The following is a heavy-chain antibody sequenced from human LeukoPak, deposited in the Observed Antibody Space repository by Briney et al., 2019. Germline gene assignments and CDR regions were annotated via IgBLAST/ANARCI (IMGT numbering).Heavy chain of an antibody. D-gene: IGHD1-26*01. V-gene: IGHV3-23*01. J-gene: IGHJ4*02. Sequence: GGSLRLSCTASGFIFSSYAMNWVRQAPGKGLEWVSVMTSSGGGTDYADSVKGRFTLSRDYPKNTLYLQMNSLRAEDTAVYFCAKYSGSYYYPPNWDSWGQGTLVTVSS. CDR2: MTSSGGGT. CDR3: AKYSGSYYYPPNWDS. CDR1: GFIFSSYA.